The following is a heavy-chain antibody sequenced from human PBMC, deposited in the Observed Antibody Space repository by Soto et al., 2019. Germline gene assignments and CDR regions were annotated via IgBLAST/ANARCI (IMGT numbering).Heavy chain of an antibody. CDR3: ARSGSGSGWL. Sequence: QVQLQESGPGLVKPSETLSLTCTVSGGSVSSGRFYWSWIRQPPGKGLEWIGYIYYSGSTKYNPSLRSRVTISVDTPKNQSSLKLTSGTAADTAVYYCARSGSGSGWLGGQGTLVTVSS. J-gene: IGHJ4*01. D-gene: IGHD6-19*01. V-gene: IGHV4-61*01. CDR1: GGSVSSGRFY. CDR2: IYYSGST.